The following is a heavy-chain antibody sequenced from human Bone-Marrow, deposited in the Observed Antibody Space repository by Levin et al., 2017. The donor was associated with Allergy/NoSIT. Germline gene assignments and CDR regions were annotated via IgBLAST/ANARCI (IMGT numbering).Heavy chain of an antibody. CDR1: GFTVSNNY. Sequence: PGGSLRLSCAASGFTVSNNYMTWVRQPPGKGLELVSLIYSGGDTYYADSVKGRFIISRDNSKNTVYLQMNSLRTEDTAVYYCARNRAVTVYGYWGQGTLVTVSS. CDR3: ARNRAVTVYGY. V-gene: IGHV3-66*01. J-gene: IGHJ4*02. D-gene: IGHD2-21*02. CDR2: IYSGGDT.